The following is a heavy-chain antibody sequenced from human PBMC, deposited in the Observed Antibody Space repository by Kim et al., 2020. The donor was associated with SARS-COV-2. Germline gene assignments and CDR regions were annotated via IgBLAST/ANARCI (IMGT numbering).Heavy chain of an antibody. Sequence: GRFTISRDNSKNTLYLQMNSLRAEDTAVYDCARVQYYYDSSGYGTDAFDIWGQGTMVTVSS. CDR3: ARVQYYYDSSGYGTDAFDI. J-gene: IGHJ3*02. V-gene: IGHV3-30*07. D-gene: IGHD3-22*01.